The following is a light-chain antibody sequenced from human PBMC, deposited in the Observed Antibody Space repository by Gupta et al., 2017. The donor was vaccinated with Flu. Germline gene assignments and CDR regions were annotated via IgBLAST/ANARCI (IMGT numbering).Light chain of an antibody. CDR3: QQHNNWPPWT. V-gene: IGKV3-15*01. CDR1: QSVSSN. J-gene: IGKJ1*01. Sequence: ELVMTQSPATLSVSPGERATLSCRASQSVSSNLAWYQQKPGQAPRLLMYGASTRATGIPARCSGSGSGTEVTLLISSLQSEDFAVYYCQQHNNWPPWTFGQGTKVEIK. CDR2: GAS.